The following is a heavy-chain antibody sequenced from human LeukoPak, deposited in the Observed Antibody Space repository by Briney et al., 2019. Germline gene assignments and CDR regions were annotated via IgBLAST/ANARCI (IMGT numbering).Heavy chain of an antibody. CDR1: GGSISSGGYY. CDR2: IYYSGST. D-gene: IGHD3-3*01. J-gene: IGHJ6*02. Sequence: NPSETLSLTCTVSGGSISSGGYYWRWIRQHPGKGLEWIGYIYYSGSTYYNPSLKSRVTISVDTSKNQFSLKLSSVTAADTAVYYCAREHSRRRSTIFGVAPYYGMDVWGQGTTVTVSS. CDR3: AREHSRRRSTIFGVAPYYGMDV. V-gene: IGHV4-31*03.